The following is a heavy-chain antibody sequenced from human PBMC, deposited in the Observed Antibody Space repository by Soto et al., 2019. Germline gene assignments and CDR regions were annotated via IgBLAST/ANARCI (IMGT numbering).Heavy chain of an antibody. CDR1: GYSFTSYW. D-gene: IGHD3-22*01. Sequence: PGESLKISCKGSGYSFTSYWIGWVRQMPGKGLEWMGIIYPGDSDTRYSPSFQGQVTISADKSISTAYLQWSSLKASHTAMYYCARPAHLSDCSGYYLGYWGQGTLVTVSS. CDR3: ARPAHLSDCSGYYLGY. J-gene: IGHJ4*02. CDR2: IYPGDSDT. V-gene: IGHV5-51*01.